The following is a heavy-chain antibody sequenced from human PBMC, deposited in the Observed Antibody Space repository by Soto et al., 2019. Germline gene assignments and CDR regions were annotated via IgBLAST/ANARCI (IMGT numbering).Heavy chain of an antibody. J-gene: IGHJ6*02. D-gene: IGHD3-16*02. CDR3: ARWPQPRYTADPYAVDV. CDR2: INPSGGST. CDR1: GYTFTSYY. Sequence: ASVKVSCKASGYTFTSYYMHWVRQAPGQGLEWMGIINPSGGSTSYAQKFQGRVTITADEVTSTAYMELRSLRSEDTAVYYCARWPQPRYTADPYAVDVWGQGTRVTVSS. V-gene: IGHV1-46*01.